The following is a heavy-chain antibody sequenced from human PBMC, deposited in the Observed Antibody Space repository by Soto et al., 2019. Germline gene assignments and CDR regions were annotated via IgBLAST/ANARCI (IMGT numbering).Heavy chain of an antibody. CDR1: GYTFTSYA. J-gene: IGHJ3*02. CDR2: INAGNGNT. Sequence: ASVKVSCKASGYTFTSYAMHWVRQAPGQRLEWMGWINAGNGNTKYSQKFQGRVTITRDTSASTAYMELSSLRSEDTAVYYCASELELRYAFDIWGQGTMVTVSS. V-gene: IGHV1-3*01. D-gene: IGHD1-7*01. CDR3: ASELELRYAFDI.